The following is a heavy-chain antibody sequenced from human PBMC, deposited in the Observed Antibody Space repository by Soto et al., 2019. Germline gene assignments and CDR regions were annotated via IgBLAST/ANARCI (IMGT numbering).Heavy chain of an antibody. CDR3: ERGLGLGDC. CDR2: INPNGGST. CDR1: GYTFSSYY. V-gene: IGHV1-46*01. Sequence: QVQLVQSGAEVKKPGASVKVSCKASGYTFSSYYIHWVRQAPGQGLEWIGIINPNGGSTNYAQNFKGKLTVTRDTATATVYMDLSDLTSDDTAMYYCERGLGLGDCWGQGTLFTVSS. D-gene: IGHD3-9*01. J-gene: IGHJ4*02.